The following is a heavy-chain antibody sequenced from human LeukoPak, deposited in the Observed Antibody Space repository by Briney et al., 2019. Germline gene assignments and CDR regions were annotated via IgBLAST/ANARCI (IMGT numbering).Heavy chain of an antibody. V-gene: IGHV4-59*08. J-gene: IGHJ3*02. Sequence: PAETLSLTCTVCGGSISSYYWSWIRQPPGKGLEGLGYIYYSGRTNYNPSLKSRVTIPVETSKNQFALKWRSVTVADTAIYYCARHRYDSSGYTYDAFDIWGQGTMVTVSS. D-gene: IGHD3-22*01. CDR1: GGSISSYY. CDR2: IYYSGRT. CDR3: ARHRYDSSGYTYDAFDI.